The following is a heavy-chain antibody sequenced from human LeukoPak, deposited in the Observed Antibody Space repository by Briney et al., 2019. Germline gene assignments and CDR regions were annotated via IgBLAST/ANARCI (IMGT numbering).Heavy chain of an antibody. CDR1: GGSISSYY. D-gene: IGHD3-16*01. CDR2: IYTSGST. CDR3: ARDQDEKHGGHWFDP. Sequence: SETLSLTCTVSGGSISSYYWSWIRQPAGKGLEWIGRIYTSGSTNYNPSLKSRVTMSVDTSKNQFSLKLSSVTAADTAVYYCARDQDEKHGGHWFDPWGQGTLVTVSS. J-gene: IGHJ5*02. V-gene: IGHV4-4*07.